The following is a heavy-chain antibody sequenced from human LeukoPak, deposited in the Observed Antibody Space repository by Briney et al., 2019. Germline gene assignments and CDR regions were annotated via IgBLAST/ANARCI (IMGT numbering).Heavy chain of an antibody. CDR3: ARVGTVAAAGSEVRNYYYMDV. CDR1: GYTFTGYY. J-gene: IGHJ6*03. CDR2: INPNSGGT. Sequence: ASVKVSCKASGYTFTGYYMHWVRQAPGQGLEWMGWINPNSGGTNYAQKFQGRVTMTRDTSISTAYMELSRLRSDDTAVYYSARVGTVAAAGSEVRNYYYMDVWGKGTTVTVSS. D-gene: IGHD6-13*01. V-gene: IGHV1-2*02.